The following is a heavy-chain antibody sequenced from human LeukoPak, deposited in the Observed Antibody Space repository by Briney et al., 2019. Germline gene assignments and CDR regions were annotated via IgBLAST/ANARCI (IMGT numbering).Heavy chain of an antibody. V-gene: IGHV3-7*01. Sequence: GGSLRLSCAVSGFIFSDYWMSWVRQAPGKGLEWVANIKYDGREKYYVDSMKGRFTISRDNAKNSLYLQMNSLRAEDTAVYYCARGGVVGVRLDNWGQGVLVTVSS. J-gene: IGHJ4*02. CDR1: GFIFSDYW. CDR3: ARGGVVGVRLDN. D-gene: IGHD2-21*01. CDR2: IKYDGREK.